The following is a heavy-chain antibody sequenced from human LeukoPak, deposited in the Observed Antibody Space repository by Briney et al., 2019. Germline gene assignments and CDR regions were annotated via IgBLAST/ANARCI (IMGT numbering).Heavy chain of an antibody. Sequence: GASLRLSCAASGFAFSNYAMSWVRQAPGKGLEWVSAILGSGGSTYYADSVKGRFTVSRDNSKSTLYLQMNSLRAEDTALYYCAKWGDYDVLTGYYVPDYWGQGTLVTVSS. CDR2: ILGSGGST. D-gene: IGHD3-9*01. V-gene: IGHV3-23*01. CDR3: AKWGDYDVLTGYYVPDY. CDR1: GFAFSNYA. J-gene: IGHJ4*02.